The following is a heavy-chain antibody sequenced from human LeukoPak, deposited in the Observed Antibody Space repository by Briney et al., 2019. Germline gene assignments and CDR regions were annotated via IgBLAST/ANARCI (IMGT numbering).Heavy chain of an antibody. CDR2: ISSSSSYI. Sequence: GSLRLSCAASGFTFSCYSMNWVRQAPGKGLEWVSSISSSSSYIYYADSVKGRFTISRDNAKNSLYLQMNSLRAEDTAAYYCARDLTLLDNDYWGQGTLVTVSS. CDR3: ARDLTLLDNDY. J-gene: IGHJ4*02. CDR1: GFTFSCYS. D-gene: IGHD2-15*01. V-gene: IGHV3-21*01.